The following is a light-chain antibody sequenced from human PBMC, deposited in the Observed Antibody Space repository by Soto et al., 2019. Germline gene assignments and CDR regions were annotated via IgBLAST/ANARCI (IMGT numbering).Light chain of an antibody. Sequence: QSVLTQPASVSGSPGQSITISCTGTSSDVGGYSYVSWYQQHPGKAPKLMIYDVNNRPSGVSNRFSGSKSGNTASLTISGLQAEDDADYYCSSYTYSSTLYVFGTGTKLTVL. V-gene: IGLV2-14*01. CDR2: DVN. CDR3: SSYTYSSTLYV. J-gene: IGLJ1*01. CDR1: SSDVGGYSY.